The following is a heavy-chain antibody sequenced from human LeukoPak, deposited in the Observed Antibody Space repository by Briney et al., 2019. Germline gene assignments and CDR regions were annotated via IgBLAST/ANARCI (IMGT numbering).Heavy chain of an antibody. CDR3: ARDLHESDSSSWYHALDY. CDR1: GFTFSNFG. CDR2: ISYDGKNE. Sequence: SGGSLRLSCAASGFTFSNFGMHWVRQAPGKGLEWVAVISYDGKNEYYTDSVKGRFTISRDNAKNSLYLQMNSLRAEDTAVYYCARDLHESDSSSWYHALDYWGQGTLVTVSS. D-gene: IGHD6-13*01. J-gene: IGHJ4*02. V-gene: IGHV3-30*03.